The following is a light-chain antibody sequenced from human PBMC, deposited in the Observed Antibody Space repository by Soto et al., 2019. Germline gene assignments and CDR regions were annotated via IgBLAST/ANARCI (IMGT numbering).Light chain of an antibody. Sequence: DIQMTQSPSSLSASVGDRVAITCRASQGISNYLAWYQQKPGKVPKLLIYAASTLQSGVPSRSGTDFTLTISSLQPEDVATYYCQKSNSAPFTFGPGTKVDIK. CDR2: AAS. CDR1: QGISNY. V-gene: IGKV1-27*01. CDR3: QKSNSAPFT. J-gene: IGKJ3*01.